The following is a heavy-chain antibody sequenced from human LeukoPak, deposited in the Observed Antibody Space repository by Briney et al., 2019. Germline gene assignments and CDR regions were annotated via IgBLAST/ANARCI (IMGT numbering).Heavy chain of an antibody. CDR3: AREIGRGTGTFDY. D-gene: IGHD3-10*01. CDR1: GGSISSGSYY. Sequence: PSETLSLTCTVSGGSISSGSYYWSWIRQPAGKGLEWIGRIYTSGSTNYNPSLKSRVTISVDTSKNQFSLKLSSVTAADTAAYYCAREIGRGTGTFDYWGQGTLVTVSS. V-gene: IGHV4-61*02. J-gene: IGHJ4*02. CDR2: IYTSGST.